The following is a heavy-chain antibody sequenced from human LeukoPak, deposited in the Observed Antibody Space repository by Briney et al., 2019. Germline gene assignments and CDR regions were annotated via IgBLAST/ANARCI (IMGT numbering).Heavy chain of an antibody. Sequence: VASVKVSCKASGYTFTSYDINWVRQAAGQGLEWLGWVHPDNGNTYYAQRFRGRVTMSRDTSTTTAYMELSGLRSNDTAVYFCATGPRNDPWGQGTLVTVST. CDR1: GYTFTSYD. CDR3: ATGPRNDP. D-gene: IGHD1-14*01. CDR2: VHPDNGNT. J-gene: IGHJ5*02. V-gene: IGHV1-8*01.